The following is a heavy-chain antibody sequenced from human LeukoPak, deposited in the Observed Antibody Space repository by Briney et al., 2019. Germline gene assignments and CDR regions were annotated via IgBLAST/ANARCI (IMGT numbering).Heavy chain of an antibody. V-gene: IGHV4-39*01. D-gene: IGHD3-3*01. Sequence: SETLSLTCTVSGGSISSSSYYWGWIRQPPGKGLEWIGSIYYSGSTYYNPSLKSRFTISVDTSKNQFSLKLSSVTAADTAVYYCARAHYDFWSGYYTLLFDYWGQGTLSPSPQ. CDR2: IYYSGST. J-gene: IGHJ4*02. CDR3: ARAHYDFWSGYYTLLFDY. CDR1: GGSISSSSYY.